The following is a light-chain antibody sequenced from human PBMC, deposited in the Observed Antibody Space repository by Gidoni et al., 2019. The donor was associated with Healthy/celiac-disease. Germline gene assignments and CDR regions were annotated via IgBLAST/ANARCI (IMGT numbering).Light chain of an antibody. Sequence: IVMTQSPDSLAVSLAERATINCKSSQSVLYISNKKHYLAWYQQKPGQPPKLLIYWASTRESGVPDRCSGSGSGTDFTLTISSLQAEDVAVYYCQQYYSTPYTFGQGTKLEIK. CDR2: WAS. V-gene: IGKV4-1*01. CDR1: QSVLYISNKKHY. CDR3: QQYYSTPYT. J-gene: IGKJ2*01.